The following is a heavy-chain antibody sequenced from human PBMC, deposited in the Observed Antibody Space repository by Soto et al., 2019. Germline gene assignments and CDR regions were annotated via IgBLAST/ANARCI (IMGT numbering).Heavy chain of an antibody. Sequence: GGSLRLSCAASEFTLSRYWMSWVRQAPGKGLEWVANIKLDGSEKYYVDSVKGRFTISRDNAKNSLYLQMNSLRAEDTAVYYCARDWDASGTAFDIWGQGTMVTVSS. CDR2: IKLDGSEK. D-gene: IGHD3-10*01. CDR3: ARDWDASGTAFDI. J-gene: IGHJ3*02. CDR1: EFTLSRYW. V-gene: IGHV3-7*05.